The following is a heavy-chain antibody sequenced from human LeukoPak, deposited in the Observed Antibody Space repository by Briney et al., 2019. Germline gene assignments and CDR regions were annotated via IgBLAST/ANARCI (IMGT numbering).Heavy chain of an antibody. J-gene: IGHJ4*02. V-gene: IGHV3-30-3*01. D-gene: IGHD4-23*01. CDR3: ARGIRFHGGEDYFDY. CDR1: GFTFSSYA. CDR2: ISYDGSNK. Sequence: GGSLRLSCAASGFTFSSYAMHWVRQAPGKGLEWVAVISYDGSNKYYADSVKGRFTISRDNSKNTLYLQMNSLRAEDTAVYYCARGIRFHGGEDYFDYWGQGTLVTVSS.